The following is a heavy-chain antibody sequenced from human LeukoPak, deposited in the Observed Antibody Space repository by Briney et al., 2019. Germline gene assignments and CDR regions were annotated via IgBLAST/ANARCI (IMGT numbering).Heavy chain of an antibody. D-gene: IGHD2-15*01. CDR2: IIPIFGTA. J-gene: IGHJ4*02. CDR3: ARESGYCSGGSCYSGVY. Sequence: GASVKVSCKASGGTFSSYAISWVRQAPGQGLEWMGGIIPIFGTANYAQKFQGRVTITADESTSTAYMELSSLRSEDTAVYYCARESGYCSGGSCYSGVYWGQGTLVTVSP. CDR1: GGTFSSYA. V-gene: IGHV1-69*13.